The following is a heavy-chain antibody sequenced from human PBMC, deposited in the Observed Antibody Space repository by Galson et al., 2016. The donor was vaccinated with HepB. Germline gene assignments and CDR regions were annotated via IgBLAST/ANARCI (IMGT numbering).Heavy chain of an antibody. J-gene: IGHJ6*02. CDR1: GDSVSSNSAA. CDR2: TYYRSKWYN. Sequence: CAISGDSVSSNSAAWNWIRLSPSRGLEWLGRTYYRSKWYNDYAVSVKSRIIVDPDTSKNQFSLQLNSVTPEDTAVYYCVEQREGAPYGMDVWGQGTTVTVSS. CDR3: VEQREGAPYGMDV. V-gene: IGHV6-1*01. D-gene: IGHD1/OR15-1a*01.